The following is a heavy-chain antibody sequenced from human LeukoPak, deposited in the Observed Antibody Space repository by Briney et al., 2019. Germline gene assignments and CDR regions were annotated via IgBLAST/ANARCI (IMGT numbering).Heavy chain of an antibody. CDR3: AGSSWYLGWFDP. Sequence: SETLSLTCTVSGGSISSYYWSWIRQPPGKGLEWIGYIYYSGSTNYNPSLKSRVTISVDTSKNQFSLKLSSVTAADTAVHYCAGSSWYLGWFDPWGQGTLVTVSS. D-gene: IGHD6-13*01. CDR1: GGSISSYY. J-gene: IGHJ5*02. CDR2: IYYSGST. V-gene: IGHV4-59*01.